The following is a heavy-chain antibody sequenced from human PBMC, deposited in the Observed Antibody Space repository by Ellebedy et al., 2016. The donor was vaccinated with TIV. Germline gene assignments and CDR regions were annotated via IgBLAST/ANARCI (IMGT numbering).Heavy chain of an antibody. CDR1: GGSIRSADYF. D-gene: IGHD3-9*01. CDR2: IYHSGST. V-gene: IGHV4-31*03. Sequence: SETLSLXXIVSGGSIRSADYFWSWIRQRPGKGLEWIGYIYHSGSTYYNPSLKSRVTFSVDASKNQFSLKLNSVAAADAAVYYCARRKDILTGYYPFDYWGQGTLVTVSS. J-gene: IGHJ4*02. CDR3: ARRKDILTGYYPFDY.